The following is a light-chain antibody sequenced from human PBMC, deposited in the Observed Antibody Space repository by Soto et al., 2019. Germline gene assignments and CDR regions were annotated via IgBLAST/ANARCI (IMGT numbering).Light chain of an antibody. V-gene: IGKV3-20*01. Sequence: EIVMTQSPATLSVSPLEIAAPCVMASQSVSSDLAWYQQKPGQAPRLLVYGVSSRATGIPDRFSGSGSGTDFTLTISRLEPEDFAVYHCQQYGSSPLITFGQGTRLEIK. CDR3: QQYGSSPLIT. J-gene: IGKJ5*01. CDR2: GVS. CDR1: QSVSSD.